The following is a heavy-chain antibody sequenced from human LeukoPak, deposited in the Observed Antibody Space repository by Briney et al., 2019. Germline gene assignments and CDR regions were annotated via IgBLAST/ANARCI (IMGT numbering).Heavy chain of an antibody. D-gene: IGHD2-2*01. Sequence: GSLRLSFVASGFTFSSYAMGWVRQAPGKGLEWGSTVGHSFGTTFYADSVKGRFTISRDDSKKTVSLQMSSLRAEDSAVYYCVPQPAGNFPGFHSWGQGTAVTVSS. CDR1: GFTFSSYA. V-gene: IGHV3-23*01. CDR2: VGHSFGTT. CDR3: VPQPAGNFPGFHS. J-gene: IGHJ5*02.